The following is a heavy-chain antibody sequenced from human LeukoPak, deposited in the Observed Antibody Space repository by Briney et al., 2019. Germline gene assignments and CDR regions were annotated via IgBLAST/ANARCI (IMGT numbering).Heavy chain of an antibody. Sequence: PGGSLRLSCAASGFTFSSYGMHWVRQAPGKGLEWVAVIWYDGSNNYYADSVKGRFTISRDNSKNTLYLQMNSLGAEDTAVYYCASLGAQYCSSTSRLDYWGQGTLVTVSS. CDR3: ASLGAQYCSSTSRLDY. D-gene: IGHD2-2*01. CDR1: GFTFSSYG. V-gene: IGHV3-33*01. J-gene: IGHJ4*02. CDR2: IWYDGSNN.